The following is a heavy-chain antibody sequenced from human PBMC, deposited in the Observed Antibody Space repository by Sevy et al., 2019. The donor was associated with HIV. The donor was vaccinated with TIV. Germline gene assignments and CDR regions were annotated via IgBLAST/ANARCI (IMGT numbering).Heavy chain of an antibody. J-gene: IGHJ6*02. CDR1: GYTFTGYY. D-gene: IGHD3-16*02. Sequence: ASVKVSCKASGYTFTGYYMHWVRQAPGQGLEWMGRINPNSGGTNYAQKFQGRVTMTRDTSIRPAYMELSRLRSDDTAVYYCARGALMITFGGVIVPSSYYYYGMDVWGQGTTVTVSS. CDR3: ARGALMITFGGVIVPSSYYYYGMDV. CDR2: INPNSGGT. V-gene: IGHV1-2*06.